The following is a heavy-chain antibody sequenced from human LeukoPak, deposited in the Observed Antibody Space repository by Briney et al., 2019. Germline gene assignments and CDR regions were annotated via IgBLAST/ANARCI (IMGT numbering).Heavy chain of an antibody. J-gene: IGHJ5*02. CDR2: IHHSGST. CDR1: GGSISSGGYS. V-gene: IGHV4-30-2*01. D-gene: IGHD4-11*01. Sequence: SETLCLTCAVSGGSISSGGYSWRWIRQPPGKGLEWIGYIHHSGSTYYNPSLESRVTISVDRSKNQFSLKLTSVTAADTAVQYCTRGPMLHYRNYVSGGTVLNSSFDPWGQGTLVTVSS. CDR3: TRGPMLHYRNYVSGGTVLNSSFDP.